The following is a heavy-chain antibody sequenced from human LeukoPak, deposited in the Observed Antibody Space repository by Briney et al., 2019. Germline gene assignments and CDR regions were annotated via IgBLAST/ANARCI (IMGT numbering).Heavy chain of an antibody. CDR2: ISYDGSNK. V-gene: IGHV3-30*03. CDR1: GFPFSSYS. Sequence: GGSLRLSCAASGFPFSSYSMHWVRQAPGKGLEWVAVISYDGSNKYYADSVKGRFTISRDNSKNTLYLQMNSLRAEDTAVYYCASDLTYCGGDCQYYYYYGMDVWGQGTTVAVSS. J-gene: IGHJ6*02. CDR3: ASDLTYCGGDCQYYYYYGMDV. D-gene: IGHD2-21*02.